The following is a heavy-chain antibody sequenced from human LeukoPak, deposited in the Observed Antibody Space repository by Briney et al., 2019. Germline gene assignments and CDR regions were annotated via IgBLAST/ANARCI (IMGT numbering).Heavy chain of an antibody. Sequence: SQTLSLTCTVSGGSISSGSYYWSWIRQPAGKGLEWIGRIYTSGSTNYNPSLKSRVTISVDTSKNQFSLKLSSVTAADTAVYYCAASGDSSGYLFDYWGQGTLVTVSS. CDR1: GGSISSGSYY. J-gene: IGHJ4*02. V-gene: IGHV4-61*02. CDR3: AASGDSSGYLFDY. CDR2: IYTSGST. D-gene: IGHD3-22*01.